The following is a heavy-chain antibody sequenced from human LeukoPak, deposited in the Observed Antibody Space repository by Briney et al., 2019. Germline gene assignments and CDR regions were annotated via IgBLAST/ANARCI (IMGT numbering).Heavy chain of an antibody. CDR1: GFTVSSNY. CDR2: IYSGGST. CDR3: ASDYDYVWGSYRHKDY. J-gene: IGHJ4*02. V-gene: IGHV3-66*02. D-gene: IGHD3-16*02. Sequence: GGSLSLSCAASGFTVSSNYMSWVRQAPGKGLEWVSVIYSGGSTYYADSVKGRFTISRDNSKNTLYLQMNSLRAEDTAVYYCASDYDYVWGSYRHKDYWGQGTLVTVSS.